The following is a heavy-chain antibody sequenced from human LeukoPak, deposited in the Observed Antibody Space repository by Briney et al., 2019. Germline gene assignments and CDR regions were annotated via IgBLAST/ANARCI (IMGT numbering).Heavy chain of an antibody. D-gene: IGHD2-2*03. CDR1: GFTFTSHW. CDR2: IKNHGNDT. J-gene: IGHJ4*02. CDR3: ARDMDPTVFDF. Sequence: PGGSLRLPWAASGFTFTSHWMHWVRQTPGKGLEWVSGIKNHGNDTAYADSVKGRFTISRDNTRNTLYLQMDSLRAEDTAVYYCARDMDPTVFDFWGQGTLVTVSS. V-gene: IGHV3-74*01.